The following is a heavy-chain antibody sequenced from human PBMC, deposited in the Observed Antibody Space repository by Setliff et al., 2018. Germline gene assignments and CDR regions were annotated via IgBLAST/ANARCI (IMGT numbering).Heavy chain of an antibody. V-gene: IGHV4-39*01. CDR2: IYYSGST. CDR3: ARHKSNGSGSYPSLYMDV. CDR1: GGSISSGNYY. Sequence: ASETLSLTCRVSGGSISSGNYYWGLIRQPPGRGLEWVATIYYSGSTYSNPSLKSRLIISVDAPDNQFSVKLSSVTAADTAVYYCARHKSNGSGSYPSLYMDVWGKGIMVTVSS. J-gene: IGHJ6*03. D-gene: IGHD3-10*01.